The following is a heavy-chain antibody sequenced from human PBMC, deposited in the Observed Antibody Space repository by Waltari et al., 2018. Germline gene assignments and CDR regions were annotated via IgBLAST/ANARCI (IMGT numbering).Heavy chain of an antibody. D-gene: IGHD1-26*01. Sequence: QVQLQESGPGLVKPSETLSLTCAVSGYSISIGYYWGWIRQPPGKGLEWIGSIYHSGSTYYNPSLKSRVTISVDTSKNQFSLKLSSVTAADTAVYYCARLGGYRLDDFDYWGQGTLVTVSS. CDR2: IYHSGST. J-gene: IGHJ4*02. CDR1: GYSISIGYY. CDR3: ARLGGYRLDDFDY. V-gene: IGHV4-38-2*01.